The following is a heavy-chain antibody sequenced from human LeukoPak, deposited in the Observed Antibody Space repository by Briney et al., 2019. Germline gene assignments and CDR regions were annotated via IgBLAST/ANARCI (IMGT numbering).Heavy chain of an antibody. CDR1: GFTFTTYW. D-gene: IGHD5-18*01. CDR3: ARDAVDTANAV. V-gene: IGHV3-74*01. J-gene: IGHJ6*02. Sequence: GGSLRLSCAASGFTFTTYWMHWVRQAPGKGLVWVSHINSDGSITSYVDSVKGRLTISRDNAKNTLYLQMNSLRAEDTAVYYCARDAVDTANAVWGQGTTVTVSS. CDR2: INSDGSIT.